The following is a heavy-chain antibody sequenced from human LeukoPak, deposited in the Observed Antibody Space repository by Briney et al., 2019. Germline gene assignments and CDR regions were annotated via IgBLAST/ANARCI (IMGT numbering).Heavy chain of an antibody. J-gene: IGHJ4*02. D-gene: IGHD6-6*01. CDR3: ARIGYSSSAFDY. Sequence: GGSLRLSCAASGFTFSTYAMTWVRQAPGKGLEWVSLISGTGGSTYYADSVKGRFTISRDNAKNSLYLQMNSLRVEDTAVYYCARIGYSSSAFDYWGQGTLVTVSS. CDR1: GFTFSTYA. V-gene: IGHV3-23*01. CDR2: ISGTGGST.